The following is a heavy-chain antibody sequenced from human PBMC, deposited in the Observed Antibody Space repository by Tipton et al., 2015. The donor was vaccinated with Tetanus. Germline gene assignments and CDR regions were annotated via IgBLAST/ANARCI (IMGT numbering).Heavy chain of an antibody. Sequence: VQLVQSGAEVKKPGSSVKVSCKASGGTFSSYAISWVRQAPGQGLEWMGGIIPIFGTANYAQKFQGRVTITADESTSTAYMELSSLRSEDTAVYYCARETFDPTGGYCSGGSCYSGMDVWGQGTTVTVSS. J-gene: IGHJ6*02. CDR1: GGTFSSYA. CDR3: ARETFDPTGGYCSGGSCYSGMDV. D-gene: IGHD2-15*01. CDR2: IIPIFGTA. V-gene: IGHV1-69*01.